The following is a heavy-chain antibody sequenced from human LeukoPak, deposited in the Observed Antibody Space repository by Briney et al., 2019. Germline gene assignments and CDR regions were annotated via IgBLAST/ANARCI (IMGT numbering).Heavy chain of an antibody. D-gene: IGHD3-22*01. CDR2: INPDGSTT. CDR1: GFTFNIYA. Sequence: GGSLRLSCAASGFTFNIYAMSWVRQAPGKGLEWVSRINPDGSTTTYADSVKGRFTISRDNAKNTVYLQMNSLRAEDTALYHCVRVLSGSWDWFDPWGQGTLVTVSS. V-gene: IGHV3-74*01. J-gene: IGHJ5*02. CDR3: VRVLSGSWDWFDP.